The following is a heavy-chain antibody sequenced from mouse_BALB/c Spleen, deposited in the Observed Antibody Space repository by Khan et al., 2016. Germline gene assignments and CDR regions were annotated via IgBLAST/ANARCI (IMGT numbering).Heavy chain of an antibody. CDR3: ARGGDNPFFDY. CDR2: ILPGSGNP. Sequence: QVQLQQSGAELMKPGASVKISCKATGYTFSDSWIEWLKQRPGHGLEWIGEILPGSGNPNYNEKYKGKATFTADTSSNTAYIQLSSLTSEASVVYYCARGGDNPFFDYWGQGTTLTVSS. J-gene: IGHJ2*01. D-gene: IGHD1-3*01. V-gene: IGHV1-9*01. CDR1: GYTFSDSW.